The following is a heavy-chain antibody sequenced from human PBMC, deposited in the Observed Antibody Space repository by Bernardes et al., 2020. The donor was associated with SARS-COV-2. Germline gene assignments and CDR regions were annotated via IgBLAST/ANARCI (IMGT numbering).Heavy chain of an antibody. J-gene: IGHJ4*02. CDR1: GFTFDDYG. V-gene: IGHV3-20*04. Sequence: GGSLRLSCAASGFTFDDYGMSWVRQAPGKGLEWVSGINWNGGSTGYADSVKGRFTISRDNAKNSLYLQMNSLRAEDTALYYCATEGVVVVAAKYDYWGQGTLVTVSS. CDR2: INWNGGST. D-gene: IGHD2-15*01. CDR3: ATEGVVVVAAKYDY.